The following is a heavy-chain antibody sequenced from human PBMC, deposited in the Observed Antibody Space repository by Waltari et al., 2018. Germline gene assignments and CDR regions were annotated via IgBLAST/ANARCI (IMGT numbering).Heavy chain of an antibody. CDR3: ARDRGRGLYLDS. D-gene: IGHD2-15*01. Sequence: QLQLQQSGPGLVKPSESLSPPCAVSCYSMSSTYWWRWVRQPPGKGREWIGQIRGTGKTIYNPSLDSRVTISIDTSTNHISLMLASATAADTAVYYCARDRGRGLYLDSWGQGTLVTVSP. J-gene: IGHJ4*02. CDR1: CYSMSSTYW. V-gene: IGHV4-4*02. CDR2: IRGTGKT.